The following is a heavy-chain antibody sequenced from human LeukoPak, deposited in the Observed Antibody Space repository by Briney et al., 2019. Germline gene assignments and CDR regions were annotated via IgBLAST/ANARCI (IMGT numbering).Heavy chain of an antibody. Sequence: KPSETLSLTCTVSGGSISGHYWSWIRQPPGKGLEWIGYIYNSGSTNYNPSLKSRVTISLDTSKNQFSLHLTSVTAADTAVYFCARDDYGVFDAFDVLGQGTVVTVSS. V-gene: IGHV4-59*08. CDR2: IYNSGST. J-gene: IGHJ3*01. CDR3: ARDDYGVFDAFDV. D-gene: IGHD3-16*01. CDR1: GGSISGHY.